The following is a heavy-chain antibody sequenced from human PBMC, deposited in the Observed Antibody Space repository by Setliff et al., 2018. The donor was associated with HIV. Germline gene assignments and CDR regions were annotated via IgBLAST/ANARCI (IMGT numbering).Heavy chain of an antibody. V-gene: IGHV4-34*01. Sequence: SETLSLTCAVSGGSLSGYYWTWIRQPPGKGLEWIGEINPTVNTNYNPSLKSRVIISVDTSQNEFSLKLNSVTAADTAVYFCARGLFYSSSYYAYWGQGALVTVAS. CDR3: ARGLFYSSSYYAY. D-gene: IGHD3-10*01. J-gene: IGHJ4*03. CDR1: GGSLSGYY. CDR2: INPTVNT.